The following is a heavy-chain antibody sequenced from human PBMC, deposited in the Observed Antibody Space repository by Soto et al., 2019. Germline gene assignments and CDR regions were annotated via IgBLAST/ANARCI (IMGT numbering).Heavy chain of an antibody. J-gene: IGHJ6*02. Sequence: VQLVESGGGVVQPGRSLRLSCAASGFTFSSYGMHWVRQAPGKGLEWVAVIWYDGSNKYYADSVKGRFTISRDNSKNTLYLQMNSLRAEDTAVYYCARDRGGIWNYYYGMDVWGQGTTVTVSS. CDR2: IWYDGSNK. CDR1: GFTFSSYG. CDR3: ARDRGGIWNYYYGMDV. D-gene: IGHD6-13*01. V-gene: IGHV3-33*01.